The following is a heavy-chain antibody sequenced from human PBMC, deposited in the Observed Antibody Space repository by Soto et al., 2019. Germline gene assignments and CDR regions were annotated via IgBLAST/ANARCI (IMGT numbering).Heavy chain of an antibody. Sequence: QVQLVQSGAEVKKPGSSVKLSCKASGGPFSSYHISWVRQAPGQGLEWVGRIIPILGRANNAQHFQGRVTITAYTATDKAYMELSSRTSEDTAVHYCAKVRGATSSNGYEPWGHGTLFSVYS. CDR1: GGPFSSYH. CDR2: IIPILGRA. J-gene: IGHJ5*02. D-gene: IGHD2-2*01. CDR3: AKVRGATSSNGYEP. V-gene: IGHV1-69*08.